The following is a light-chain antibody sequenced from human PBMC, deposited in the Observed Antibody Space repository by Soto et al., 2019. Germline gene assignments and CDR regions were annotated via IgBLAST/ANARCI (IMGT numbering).Light chain of an antibody. Sequence: QSALTQPASVSGSPGQSITISCTGTSSDVGSYNYVSWYQQHPGKAPKLMIYDVSNRPSGFSDRFSGSKSGNTASLTISGLQAEDEADYYCSSYISSSTSVVFGGGTQLTVL. V-gene: IGLV2-14*01. CDR3: SSYISSSTSVV. J-gene: IGLJ2*01. CDR2: DVS. CDR1: SSDVGSYNY.